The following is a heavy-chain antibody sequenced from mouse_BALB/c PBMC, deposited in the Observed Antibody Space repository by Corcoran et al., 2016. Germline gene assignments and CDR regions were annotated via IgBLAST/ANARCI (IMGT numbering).Heavy chain of an antibody. CDR2: ISYDGSN. CDR1: VYSITSGYY. CDR3: ARDYYGSSYCDY. J-gene: IGHJ2*01. V-gene: IGHV3-6*02. D-gene: IGHD1-1*01. Sequence: DVQLQESGPGLVKPSQSLSLTCSVTVYSITSGYYWNWIRQFPGNKLEWMGYISYDGSNNYNPSLKNRISITRDTSKNQFFLKLNSVTTEDTATYYCARDYYGSSYCDYWGQGTTLTVSS.